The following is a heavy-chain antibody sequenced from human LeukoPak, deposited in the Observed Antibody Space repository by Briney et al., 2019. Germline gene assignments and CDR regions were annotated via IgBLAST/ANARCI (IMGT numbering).Heavy chain of an antibody. CDR1: GFTVSSNY. J-gene: IGHJ4*02. CDR2: IYSGGST. V-gene: IGHV3-53*01. CDR3: VREAGSYHAFDF. D-gene: IGHD1-26*01. Sequence: GGSLRLSCAASGFTVSSNYMSWVRQAPGKGLEWVSVIYSGGSTYYADSVKGRFTISRDNSKNTLYLQMNSLRAEDTAVYYCVREAGSYHAFDFWGQGTLVTVSS.